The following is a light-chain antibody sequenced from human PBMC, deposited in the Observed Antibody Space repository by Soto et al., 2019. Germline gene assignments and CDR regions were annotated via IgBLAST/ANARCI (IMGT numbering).Light chain of an antibody. Sequence: DIQMTQSPSSLSASVGDGVTITCRATQDISNYLAWYQQKPGKVPNLLIYAASTLQSGVPSRFSGSGSGTYFTLTISSLQHEDVATYYCQKYNSAPPWTFGQGTKVEI. J-gene: IGKJ1*01. V-gene: IGKV1-27*01. CDR1: QDISNY. CDR2: AAS. CDR3: QKYNSAPPWT.